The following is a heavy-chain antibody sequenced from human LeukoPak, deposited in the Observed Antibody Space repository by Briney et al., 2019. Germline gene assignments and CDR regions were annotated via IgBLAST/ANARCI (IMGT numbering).Heavy chain of an antibody. D-gene: IGHD4-17*01. J-gene: IGHJ4*02. CDR1: GFTFSSYG. CDR2: IKSKTDGGTT. Sequence: PGGSLRLSCAASGFTFSSYGMHWVRQAPGKGLEWVGRIKSKTDGGTTDYAAPVKGRFTISRDDSKNTLYLQMNSLKTEDTAVYYCTTELDYGEGIDYWGQGTLVTVSS. V-gene: IGHV3-15*01. CDR3: TTELDYGEGIDY.